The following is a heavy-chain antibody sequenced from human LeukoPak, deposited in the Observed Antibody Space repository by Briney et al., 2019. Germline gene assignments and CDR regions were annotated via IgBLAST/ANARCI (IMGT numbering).Heavy chain of an antibody. J-gene: IGHJ4*02. D-gene: IGHD2-15*01. Sequence: ASVKVSCKASGYTFTGYYMHWVRQAPGQGLEWMGWINPNSGGTNYAQEFQGRVTMTRDTSISTAYMEPSRLRSDDTAVYYCARDGSGGSYLGVGNWGQGTLVTVSS. CDR3: ARDGSGGSYLGVGN. V-gene: IGHV1-2*02. CDR2: INPNSGGT. CDR1: GYTFTGYY.